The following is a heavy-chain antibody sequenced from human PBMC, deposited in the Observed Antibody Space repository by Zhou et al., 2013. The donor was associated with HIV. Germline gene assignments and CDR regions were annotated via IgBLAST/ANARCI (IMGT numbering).Heavy chain of an antibody. D-gene: IGHD2-21*01. CDR2: IDPSGGST. V-gene: IGHV1-46*03. Sequence: QVQLVQSGAEVKKPGASVKVSCKASGYSFTSFYMHWVRQAPGQGLEWMGIIDPSGGSTSYAQKFQGRVTMTRDSSTSAVHMELSSLKSEDTAIYYCAFGGGPVINMYYFNYWGQGTLVTVPS. CDR3: AFGGGPVINMYYFNY. CDR1: GYSFTSFY. J-gene: IGHJ4*02.